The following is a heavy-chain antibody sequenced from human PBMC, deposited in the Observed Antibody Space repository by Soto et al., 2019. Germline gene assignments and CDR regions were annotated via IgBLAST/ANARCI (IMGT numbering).Heavy chain of an antibody. CDR1: GFTFSSYA. Sequence: GGSLRFSCAASGFTFSSYAMSWVRQAPGKGLEWVSAISGSGGSTYYADSVKGRFTISRDNSKNTLYLQMNSLRAEDTAVYYCAKDVLRLGELGPGDAFDIWGQGTMVTVSS. CDR3: AKDVLRLGELGPGDAFDI. D-gene: IGHD3-16*01. J-gene: IGHJ3*02. V-gene: IGHV3-23*01. CDR2: ISGSGGST.